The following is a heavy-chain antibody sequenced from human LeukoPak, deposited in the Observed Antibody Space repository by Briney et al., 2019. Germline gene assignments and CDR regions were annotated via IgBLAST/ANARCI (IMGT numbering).Heavy chain of an antibody. D-gene: IGHD3-22*01. CDR2: IKEDGSEK. CDR1: GFSFSDYW. J-gene: IGHJ4*02. V-gene: IGHV3-7*01. Sequence: GGSLRLSCAASGFSFSDYWMHWVRQAPGKGLEWVAYIKEDGSEKYFVDSVKGRFTISRDNAKNSVYMQMNSLRVEDTAVFHCAREGTYSNGPDYWGQGTLVTVSS. CDR3: AREGTYSNGPDY.